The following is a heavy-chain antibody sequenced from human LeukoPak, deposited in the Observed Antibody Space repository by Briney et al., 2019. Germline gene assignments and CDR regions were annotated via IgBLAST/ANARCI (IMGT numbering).Heavy chain of an antibody. D-gene: IGHD1-26*01. Sequence: ASVKVSCKASGYTFIGYYIHWVRQAPGQGLEWMGWINPNSGGANYAQKFQGRVTMTWHTTIRTAYIELTRLRSDDPAGYCCARGLYSGTYYYFDYWGQGALVTVSS. J-gene: IGHJ4*02. CDR1: GYTFIGYY. CDR2: INPNSGGA. CDR3: ARGLYSGTYYYFDY. V-gene: IGHV1-2*02.